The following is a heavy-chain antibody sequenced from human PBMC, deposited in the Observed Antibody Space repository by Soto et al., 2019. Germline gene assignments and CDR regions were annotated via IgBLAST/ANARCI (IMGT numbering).Heavy chain of an antibody. J-gene: IGHJ4*02. V-gene: IGHV3-33*08. CDR3: ARGSSGWYGPPFAY. Sequence: PLRSLRLSWAASGVTFVSYGRHGVRQAPGKGLEWVAVIWYDGSNKYYADSVKGRFTISRDNSKNTLYLQMNSLSAEDTAVYYCARGSSGWYGPPFAYWGQGTLVTVSS. CDR2: IWYDGSNK. D-gene: IGHD6-19*01. CDR1: GVTFVSYG.